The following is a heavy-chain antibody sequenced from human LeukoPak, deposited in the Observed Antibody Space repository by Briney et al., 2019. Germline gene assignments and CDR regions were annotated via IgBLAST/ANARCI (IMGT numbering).Heavy chain of an antibody. CDR2: IRYDGSNK. D-gene: IGHD6-13*01. CDR1: GFTFSSDG. J-gene: IGHJ4*02. V-gene: IGHV3-30*02. CDR3: AKEIGSYSSSWFDY. Sequence: GGSLRLSCAASGFTFSSDGMHWVRQAPGKGLEWVAFIRYDGSNKYYADSVKGRFTISRDNSKNTLYLQMNSLRAEDTAVYYCAKEIGSYSSSWFDYWGQGTLVTVSS.